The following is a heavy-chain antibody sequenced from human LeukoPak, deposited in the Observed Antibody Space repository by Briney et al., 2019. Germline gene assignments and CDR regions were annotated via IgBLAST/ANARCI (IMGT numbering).Heavy chain of an antibody. V-gene: IGHV3-21*01. D-gene: IGHD6-13*01. J-gene: IGHJ4*02. Sequence: GGSLRLSCAASGFTFSSYSMNWVRQAPGKGLEWVSSISSSSSYIYYADSVKGRFTISRDNAKNSLYLQMNSLRAEDTAVYYCARLTSEQQLNDYWGQGTLVTVSS. CDR3: ARLTSEQQLNDY. CDR1: GFTFSSYS. CDR2: ISSSSSYI.